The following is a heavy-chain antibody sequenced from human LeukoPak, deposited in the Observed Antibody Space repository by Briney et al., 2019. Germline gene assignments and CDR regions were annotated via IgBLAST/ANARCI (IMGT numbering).Heavy chain of an antibody. CDR3: ARVAMVRGVAGGYYYGMDV. D-gene: IGHD3-10*01. CDR2: IYTSGST. CDR1: GGSISSYY. J-gene: IGHJ6*02. V-gene: IGHV4-4*07. Sequence: PSETPSLTCTVSGGSISSYYWSWIRQPAGKGLEWIGRIYTSGSTNYNPSLKSRVTMSVDTSKNQFSLKLSSVTAADTAVYYCARVAMVRGVAGGYYYGMDVWGQGTTVTVSS.